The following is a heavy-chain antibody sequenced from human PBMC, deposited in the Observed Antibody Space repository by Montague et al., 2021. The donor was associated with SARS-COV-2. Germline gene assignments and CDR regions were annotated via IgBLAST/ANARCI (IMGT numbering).Heavy chain of an antibody. Sequence: SETLSLTCSVSGGSTSNYYWTWIRQSPGEGLQWIGYIFYTGSKKFNPSLKTRVSMSLDASKNRFSLRLSAVTAADTARYYCARAQNICFIANCVNYFDLWGLGALVTVSS. J-gene: IGHJ4*02. D-gene: IGHD2-15*01. CDR2: IFYTGSK. CDR3: ARAQNICFIANCVNYFDL. CDR1: GGSTSNYY. V-gene: IGHV4-59*01.